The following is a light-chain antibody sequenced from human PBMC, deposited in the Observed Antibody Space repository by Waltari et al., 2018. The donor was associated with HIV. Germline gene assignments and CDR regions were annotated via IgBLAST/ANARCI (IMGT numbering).Light chain of an antibody. CDR3: LLYFGRPRPHWI. Sequence: QTVVTQESSLTVSPGGTVTLTCASSPGPFTDDYYAKWLQQNTGQAPSALIYGTSRRHSWPPARFSASLLGDRVALTLLCVQPDVECDYYCLLYFGRPRPHWIFGGGTK. J-gene: IGLJ3*02. V-gene: IGLV7-43*01. CDR1: PGPFTDDYY. CDR2: GTS.